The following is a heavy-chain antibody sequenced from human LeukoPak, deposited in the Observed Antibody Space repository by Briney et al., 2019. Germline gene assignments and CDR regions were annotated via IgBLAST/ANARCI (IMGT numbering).Heavy chain of an antibody. CDR1: GFTFSSYA. D-gene: IGHD3-10*01. CDR3: ARGGDGSGSLGQFDY. Sequence: GRSLRLSCAASGFTFSSYAMHWVRQAPGKGLEWVAVISYDGSNKHYADSVKGRFTISRDNSKNTLYLQMNSLRAEDTAVYYCARGGDGSGSLGQFDYWGQGTLVTVSS. CDR2: ISYDGSNK. V-gene: IGHV3-30*04. J-gene: IGHJ4*02.